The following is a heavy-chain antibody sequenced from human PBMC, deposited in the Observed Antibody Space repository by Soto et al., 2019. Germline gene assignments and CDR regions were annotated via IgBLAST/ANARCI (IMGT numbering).Heavy chain of an antibody. CDR2: ISGSDGGA. Sequence: EVHLLESGGGLVQPGGSLRLSCAASELSSSNHAMTWVRQAPGKGLEWVSGISGSDGGAYYADSVKGRFTISRDNSSGTLYLQMNCLRVEDTAVYYCASGGLHGYTNGGLSYFHSWGQGTLVTVSS. J-gene: IGHJ4*02. V-gene: IGHV3-23*01. D-gene: IGHD5-18*01. CDR3: ASGGLHGYTNGGLSYFHS. CDR1: ELSSSNHA.